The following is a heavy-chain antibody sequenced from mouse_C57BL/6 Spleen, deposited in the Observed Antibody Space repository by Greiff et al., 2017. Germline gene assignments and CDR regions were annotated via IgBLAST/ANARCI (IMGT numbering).Heavy chain of an antibody. Sequence: VQLQQSGPELVKPGASVKISCKASGYAFSSSWMNWVKQRPGKGLEWIGRIYPGDGDTNYNGKFKGKATLTADKSSSTAYMQLSSLTSEDSAVYFCARYNNYYAMDYWGQGTSVTVSA. CDR1: GYAFSSSW. CDR2: IYPGDGDT. D-gene: IGHD1-3*01. CDR3: ARYNNYYAMDY. J-gene: IGHJ4*01. V-gene: IGHV1-82*01.